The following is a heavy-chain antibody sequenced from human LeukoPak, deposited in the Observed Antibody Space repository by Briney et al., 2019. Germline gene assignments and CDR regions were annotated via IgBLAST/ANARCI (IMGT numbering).Heavy chain of an antibody. D-gene: IGHD2-21*02. CDR2: ISGGSGGST. J-gene: IGHJ4*02. CDR1: GFTFSDYA. Sequence: GGSLRLSCAASGFTFSDYAMSWVRQAPGKGLEWLSVISGGSGGSTHYADSVTGRFTVSRDNSKNTVDLQMNNLRAEDTAIYYCAKDHANTPVVTNWGQGILVSVSS. CDR3: AKDHANTPVVTN. V-gene: IGHV3-23*01.